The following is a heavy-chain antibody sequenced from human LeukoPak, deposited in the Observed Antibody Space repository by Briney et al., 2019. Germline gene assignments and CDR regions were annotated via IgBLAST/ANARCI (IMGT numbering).Heavy chain of an antibody. D-gene: IGHD1-26*01. CDR3: ARANGSSFDY. J-gene: IGHJ4*02. CDR2: ISRNGGST. Sequence: GGSLRLSCAASGFTFSSYAMHWVRQAPGKGLEYASAISRNGGSTYYANSVKGRFTISRDNSKNTLYLQMGSLRAEDMAVYYCARANGSSFDYWGQGTLVTVSS. V-gene: IGHV3-64*01. CDR1: GFTFSSYA.